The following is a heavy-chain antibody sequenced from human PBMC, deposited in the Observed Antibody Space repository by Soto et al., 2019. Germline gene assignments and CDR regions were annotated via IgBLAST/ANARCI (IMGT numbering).Heavy chain of an antibody. V-gene: IGHV4-34*01. D-gene: IGHD2-2*01. Sequence: QVQLQQWGAGLLKPSETLSLTCAVYGGSFSGYYWSWIRQPPGKGLEWIGEINHSGSTNYNPSLRNEVTISVDTSKNQFSLKLSSVTAADTAVYYCARGLRIPVVVPAAMSTPRFDYWGQGTLVTVSS. CDR3: ARGLRIPVVVPAAMSTPRFDY. J-gene: IGHJ4*02. CDR2: INHSGST. CDR1: GGSFSGYY.